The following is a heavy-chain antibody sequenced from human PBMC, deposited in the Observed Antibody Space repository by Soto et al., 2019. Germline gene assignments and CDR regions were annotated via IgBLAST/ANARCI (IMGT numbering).Heavy chain of an antibody. CDR3: ARDAFDI. Sequence: GGSLRLSCAASGFTFSSYAMHWVRQAPGKGLEWVAVISYDGSNKYYADTVKGRFTISRDNSKNTLYLQMNSLRAEDTAVYYCARDAFDIWGQGTMVTVSS. V-gene: IGHV3-30-3*01. J-gene: IGHJ3*02. CDR2: ISYDGSNK. CDR1: GFTFSSYA.